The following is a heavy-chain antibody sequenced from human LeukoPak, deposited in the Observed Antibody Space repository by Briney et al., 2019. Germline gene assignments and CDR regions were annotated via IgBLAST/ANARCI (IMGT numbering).Heavy chain of an antibody. J-gene: IGHJ3*02. D-gene: IGHD2/OR15-2a*01. CDR2: ISTRSYTK. CDR3: ARDFSAAFDI. CDR1: GFTFSSYD. V-gene: IGHV3-48*02. Sequence: PGGSLRLSCAASGFTFSSYDMNWVRQAPGKGLEWVSYISTRSYTKYYADSVKGRFTISRDSAKNSLYLQMNSLRDEDTAVYYCARDFSAAFDIWGQGTMVTVSS.